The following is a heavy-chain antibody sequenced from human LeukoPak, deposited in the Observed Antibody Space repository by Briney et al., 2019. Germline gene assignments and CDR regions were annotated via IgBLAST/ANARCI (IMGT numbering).Heavy chain of an antibody. Sequence: ALVKVSCKASGGTFSSYAISWVRQAPGQGLEWMGGIIPIFGTANYAQKFQGRVTITADESTSTAYMELSSLRSEDTAVYYCARGGGGITFDYWGQGTLVTVSS. CDR2: IIPIFGTA. J-gene: IGHJ4*02. CDR3: ARGGGGITFDY. CDR1: GGTFSSYA. D-gene: IGHD2-15*01. V-gene: IGHV1-69*13.